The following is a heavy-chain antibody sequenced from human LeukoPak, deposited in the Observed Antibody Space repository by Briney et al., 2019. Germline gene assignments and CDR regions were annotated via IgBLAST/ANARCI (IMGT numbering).Heavy chain of an antibody. CDR3: ARGGSGWSMSGYYYYYMDV. Sequence: PSETLSLTCTVSGGSISSGSYYWSWIRQPAGKGLEWIGRIYTSGSTNYNPSLKSRVTISVDTSKNQFSLKLSSVTAADTAVYYCARGGSGWSMSGYYYYYMDVWGKGTTVTISS. D-gene: IGHD6-19*01. CDR2: IYTSGST. CDR1: GGSISSGSYY. V-gene: IGHV4-61*02. J-gene: IGHJ6*03.